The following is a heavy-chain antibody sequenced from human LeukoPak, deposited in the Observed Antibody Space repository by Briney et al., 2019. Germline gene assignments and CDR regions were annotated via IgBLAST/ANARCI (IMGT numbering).Heavy chain of an antibody. CDR1: GFTFSSYS. CDR3: ARAKDGDDHPGDY. J-gene: IGHJ4*02. CDR2: ISSRSTSI. V-gene: IGHV3-48*02. D-gene: IGHD4-17*01. Sequence: PGGSLRLSCAASGFTFSSYSMNWVRQAPGKGLEWVSYISSRSTSIYYANSVRGRFTISRDNAKNSLYLQMNSLRDEVTAVYFCARAKDGDDHPGDYWGQGTLVTVSS.